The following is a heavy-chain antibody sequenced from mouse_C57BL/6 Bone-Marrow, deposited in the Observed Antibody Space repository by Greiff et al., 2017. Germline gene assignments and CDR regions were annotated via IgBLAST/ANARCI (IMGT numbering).Heavy chain of an antibody. CDR3: ARRDGYYWYFDV. V-gene: IGHV5-12*01. CDR2: ISNGGGST. D-gene: IGHD2-3*01. CDR1: GFTFSDYY. J-gene: IGHJ1*03. Sequence: EVKVEESGGGLVQPGGSLKLSCAASGFTFSDYYMYWVRQTPEKRLEWVAYISNGGGSTYYPDTVKGRFTISRDNAKNTLYLQMSRLKSEDTAMYYCARRDGYYWYFDVWGTGTTVTVSS.